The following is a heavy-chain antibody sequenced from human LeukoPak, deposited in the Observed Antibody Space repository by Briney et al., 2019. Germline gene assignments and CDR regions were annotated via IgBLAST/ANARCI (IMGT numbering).Heavy chain of an antibody. D-gene: IGHD3-16*01. J-gene: IGHJ4*02. CDR1: GLSFNSDW. CDR2: IKHDESEK. CDR3: TRRLDD. Sequence: GGSLRLSCAASGLSFNSDWMDWVRQAPGKGLEWVANIKHDESEKNYLDSVKGRFTISRDNAQNSLYLQMNGLRVEDTAVYYCTRRLDDWGQGTLVTVSS. V-gene: IGHV3-7*01.